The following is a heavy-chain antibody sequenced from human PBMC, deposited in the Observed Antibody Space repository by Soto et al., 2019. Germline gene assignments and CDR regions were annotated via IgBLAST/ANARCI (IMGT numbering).Heavy chain of an antibody. D-gene: IGHD3-16*02. CDR1: GGTFSSYA. J-gene: IGHJ3*02. Sequence: QVQLVQSGAEVKQPGSSVKVSCKASGGTFSSYAISWVRQAPGQGLEWMGGIIPIFGTANYAQKFQGRVTITADESTSTAYMELSSLRSEDTAVYYCASDVITFGGVIVNAFDIWGQGTMVTVSS. CDR2: IIPIFGTA. V-gene: IGHV1-69*12. CDR3: ASDVITFGGVIVNAFDI.